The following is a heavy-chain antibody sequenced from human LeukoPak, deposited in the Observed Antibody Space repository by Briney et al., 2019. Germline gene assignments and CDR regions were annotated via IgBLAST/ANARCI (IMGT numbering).Heavy chain of an antibody. CDR3: AKDGYCSSTSCYAYGMDV. CDR1: GFTFSSYA. Sequence: GGSLRLSCAASGFTFSSYAMSWVRQAPGKGLEWVSAISGSGGSTYYADSVKGRFTISRDNSKNTLYLQMNSLRAEDTAVYYCAKDGYCSSTSCYAYGMDVWGQGTTVTVSS. V-gene: IGHV3-23*01. CDR2: ISGSGGST. J-gene: IGHJ6*02. D-gene: IGHD2-2*01.